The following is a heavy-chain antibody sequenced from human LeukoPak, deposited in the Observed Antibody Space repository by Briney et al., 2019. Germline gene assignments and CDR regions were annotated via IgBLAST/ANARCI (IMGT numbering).Heavy chain of an antibody. CDR1: GGSISSSSYY. J-gene: IGHJ4*02. D-gene: IGHD3-10*01. V-gene: IGHV4-39*07. CDR3: ARGMGRENYFDY. CDR2: IYYSGST. Sequence: SETLSLTCTVSGGSISSSSYYWGWIRQPPGKGLEWIGSIYYSGSTYYNPSLKSRVTISVDTSKNQFSLKLSSVTAADTAVYYCARGMGRENYFDYWGQGALVTVSS.